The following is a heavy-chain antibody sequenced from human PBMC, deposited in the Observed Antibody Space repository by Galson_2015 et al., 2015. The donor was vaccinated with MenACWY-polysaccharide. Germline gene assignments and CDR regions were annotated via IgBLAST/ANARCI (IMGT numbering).Heavy chain of an antibody. CDR2: IWYDGSNK. V-gene: IGHV3-33*01. D-gene: IGHD3-3*01. CDR1: GFTFSSYG. CDR3: ARDWGGYYTFVDY. J-gene: IGHJ4*02. Sequence: SLRLSCAASGFTFSSYGMHWVRQAPGKGLEWVAVIWYDGSNKYYADSVKGRFTISRDNSKNTLYLQMNSLRAEDTAVYYCARDWGGYYTFVDYWGQGTLVTVSS.